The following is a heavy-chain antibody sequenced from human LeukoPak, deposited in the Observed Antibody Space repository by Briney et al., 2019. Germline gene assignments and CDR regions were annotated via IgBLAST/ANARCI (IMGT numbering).Heavy chain of an antibody. V-gene: IGHV3-23*01. CDR2: IDSSGGNI. J-gene: IGHJ4*02. Sequence: GGSLRLSCAASGFTFNSYSMKWVRQAPGKGLQWVAVIDSSGGNIHYADSVEGRFTISRDNSKHTLYLQMTSLRADDTAVYYCATYMQRGAFDYWGQGTLVTVSS. CDR1: GFTFNSYS. D-gene: IGHD4/OR15-4a*01. CDR3: ATYMQRGAFDY.